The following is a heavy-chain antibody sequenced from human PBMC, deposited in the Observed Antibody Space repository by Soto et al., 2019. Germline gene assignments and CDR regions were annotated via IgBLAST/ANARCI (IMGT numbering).Heavy chain of an antibody. CDR3: ARQSCSSTSCFYDY. J-gene: IGHJ4*02. D-gene: IGHD2-2*01. V-gene: IGHV1-2*02. CDR1: EYTFTDNS. Sequence: ASVQVSCKTSEYTFTDNSIYWLRQAPGQGLEWMGWLNPNTGATDFAQRFQGRVTLTSDTSISTAYMELSRLTSDDTAVFYCARQSCSSTSCFYDYWGPGTLVTVSS. CDR2: LNPNTGAT.